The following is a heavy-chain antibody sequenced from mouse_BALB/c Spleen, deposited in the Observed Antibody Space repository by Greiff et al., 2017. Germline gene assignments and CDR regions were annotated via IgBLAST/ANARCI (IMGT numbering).Heavy chain of an antibody. CDR2: IYPGGGYT. CDR3: ARGTTVVAYYFDY. CDR1: GYTFTNYW. V-gene: IGHV1-63*02. J-gene: IGHJ2*01. D-gene: IGHD1-1*01. Sequence: VQLQESGAELVRPGTSVNISCKASGYTFTNYWLGWVKQRPGHGLEWIGDIYPGGGYTNYNEKFKGKATLTADTSSSTAYMQLSSLTSEDSAVYFCARGTTVVAYYFDYWGQGTTLTVSA.